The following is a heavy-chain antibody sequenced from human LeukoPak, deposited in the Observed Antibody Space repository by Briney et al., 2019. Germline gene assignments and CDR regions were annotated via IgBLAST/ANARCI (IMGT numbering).Heavy chain of an antibody. D-gene: IGHD5-18*01. V-gene: IGHV4-59*01. CDR3: ARQYTYASNWFDP. J-gene: IGHJ5*02. Sequence: PSETLSLTCTVSGGSIGSYYWSWIRQPPGKGLEWIGYIYNTGTTKYNPSLKSRVTILVDTSNNQFSLKLTSVTAADTAVYYCARQYTYASNWFDPWGRGTLVTVSS. CDR1: GGSIGSYY. CDR2: IYNTGTT.